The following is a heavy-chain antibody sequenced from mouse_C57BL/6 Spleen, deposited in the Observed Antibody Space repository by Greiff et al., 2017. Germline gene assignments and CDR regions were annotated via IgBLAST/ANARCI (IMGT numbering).Heavy chain of an antibody. V-gene: IGHV1-20*01. CDR3: ARSSPIYYCLDY. D-gene: IGHD1-1*01. J-gene: IGHJ2*01. CDR1: GYSFTGYF. Sequence: EVQLQQSGPELVKPGDSVKISCKASGYSFTGYFMNWVMQSHGKSLEWIGRINPYNGDTFYNQKFKGKATLTVDKSSSTAHMELRSLTSEDSAVYYCARSSPIYYCLDYWGQGTTLTVSS. CDR2: INPYNGDT.